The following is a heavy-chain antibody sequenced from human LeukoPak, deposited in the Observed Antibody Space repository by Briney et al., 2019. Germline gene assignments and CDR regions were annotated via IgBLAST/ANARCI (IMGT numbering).Heavy chain of an antibody. CDR1: GGSISRYY. J-gene: IGHJ3*02. Sequence: SETLSLTCTVSGGSISRYYWSWIRQPAGKGLERIGRIYTSGSTNYNPSLKSRVSMSVDTSKNQFSLKLSSVTAADTAVYYCAGYSGSYFDAFDIWGQGTMVTVSS. CDR2: IYTSGST. CDR3: AGYSGSYFDAFDI. V-gene: IGHV4-4*07. D-gene: IGHD1-26*01.